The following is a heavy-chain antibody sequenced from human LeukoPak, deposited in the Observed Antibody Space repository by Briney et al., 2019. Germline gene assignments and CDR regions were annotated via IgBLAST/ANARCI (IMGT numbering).Heavy chain of an antibody. CDR1: QFTFINYA. D-gene: IGHD6-13*01. J-gene: IGHJ4*02. Sequence: GGSLRLSCAASQFTFINYAMTWVRQAPGKGLEWVSAISDSGGSTYYADSVKGRFTISRDNSKNTLYLQMNSLRAEDTAVYYCARVSSSSWWALDYWGQGTLVTVSS. CDR3: ARVSSSSWWALDY. V-gene: IGHV3-23*01. CDR2: ISDSGGST.